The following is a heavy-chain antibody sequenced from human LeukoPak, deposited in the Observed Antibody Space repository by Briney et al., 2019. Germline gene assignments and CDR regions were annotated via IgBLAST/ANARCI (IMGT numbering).Heavy chain of an antibody. CDR2: ISSIGSTI. Sequence: CLTLSRPASVLTPSNYYMSWIRQAPGKGLDWVSYISSIGSTIYYADSVKGRFTTSRDNAKNSLYLQMNSLRAEETAVYYCASYDSSGYPDAFDIWGQGTMVTVSS. CDR3: ASYDSSGYPDAFDI. D-gene: IGHD3-22*01. V-gene: IGHV3-11*01. J-gene: IGHJ3*02. CDR1: VLTPSNYY.